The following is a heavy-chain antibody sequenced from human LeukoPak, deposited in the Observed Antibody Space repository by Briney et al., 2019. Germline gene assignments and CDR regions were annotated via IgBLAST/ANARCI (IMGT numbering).Heavy chain of an antibody. Sequence: GGSLRLSCAASGFTFDDYGMSWVRQAPGKGLEWVSGINWNGGSTGYADSVKGRFTISRDNAKNSLYLQMNSLRAEDTALYYCARDEHSGYAESNDYWGQGTLVTVSS. V-gene: IGHV3-20*04. D-gene: IGHD5-12*01. J-gene: IGHJ4*02. CDR2: INWNGGST. CDR1: GFTFDDYG. CDR3: ARDEHSGYAESNDY.